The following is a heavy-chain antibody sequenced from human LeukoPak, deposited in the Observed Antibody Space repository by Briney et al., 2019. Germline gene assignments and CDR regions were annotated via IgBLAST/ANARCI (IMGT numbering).Heavy chain of an antibody. Sequence: PGGSLRLSCAASGFTFSDSYMTWIRQAPGKGLEWVSFISNSGDSIYYADSVKGRFTTSRDNAKNSLFLQMNSLRAGDTAVYYCGRGHWGLDYWGQGALVTVSS. J-gene: IGHJ4*02. CDR2: ISNSGDSI. V-gene: IGHV3-11*04. D-gene: IGHD7-27*01. CDR1: GFTFSDSY. CDR3: GRGHWGLDY.